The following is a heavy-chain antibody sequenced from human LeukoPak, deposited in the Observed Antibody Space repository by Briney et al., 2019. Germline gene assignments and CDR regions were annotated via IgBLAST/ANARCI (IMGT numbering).Heavy chain of an antibody. Sequence: ASVKVFCKASGGTFSRYAISWVRQAPGQGLEWMGGIIPIFGTANHAQKFQGRVTITADESTSTAYMELSSLRSEDTAVYYCARLPLTGYSRGYYYGMDVWGQGTTVTVSS. J-gene: IGHJ6*02. CDR3: ARLPLTGYSRGYYYGMDV. CDR1: GGTFSRYA. V-gene: IGHV1-69*13. D-gene: IGHD3-9*01. CDR2: IIPIFGTA.